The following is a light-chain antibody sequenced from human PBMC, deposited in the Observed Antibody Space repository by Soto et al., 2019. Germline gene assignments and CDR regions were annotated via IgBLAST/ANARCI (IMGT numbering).Light chain of an antibody. CDR3: KSYGGSNTYV. Sequence: QSVLTQPPSASGSPGQSVTISCPGTKNDIGVYDFVSWYQHHPGQAPRLIIYEVVQRPSGVPDRFSGSKSGNTASLTVSGLQAADEADYFCKSYGGSNTYVFGSGTKLTVL. V-gene: IGLV2-8*01. CDR1: KNDIGVYDF. CDR2: EVV. J-gene: IGLJ1*01.